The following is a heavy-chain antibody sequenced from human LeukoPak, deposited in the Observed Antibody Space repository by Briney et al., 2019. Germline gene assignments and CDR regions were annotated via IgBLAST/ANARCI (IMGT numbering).Heavy chain of an antibody. CDR2: MNPNSGNT. Sequence: ASVKVSCKASGYTFTSYVINWVRQATGQGLEWMGWMNPNSGNTSYAQKFHGRVTMTRNTSISTAYMELISLRSEDTAVYYCARMGYCSSASCYTPPSDYWGQGTLVTVSS. CDR3: ARMGYCSSASCYTPPSDY. J-gene: IGHJ4*02. CDR1: GYTFTSYV. D-gene: IGHD2-2*02. V-gene: IGHV1-8*01.